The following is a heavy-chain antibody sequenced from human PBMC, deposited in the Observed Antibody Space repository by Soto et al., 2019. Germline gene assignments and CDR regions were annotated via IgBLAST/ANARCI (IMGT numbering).Heavy chain of an antibody. CDR2: IYYSGST. CDR1: GGSISGGDYY. D-gene: IGHD3-22*01. Sequence: PSETLSLTCTVSGGSISGGDYYWSWIRQPPGKGLEWIGYIYYSGSTYYNPSLKSRVTISVDTSKNQFSLKLGSVTAADTAVYYCARASDYYDSSGPTPYYYYYYMDVWGKGTTVTVSS. J-gene: IGHJ6*03. V-gene: IGHV4-30-4*01. CDR3: ARASDYYDSSGPTPYYYYYYMDV.